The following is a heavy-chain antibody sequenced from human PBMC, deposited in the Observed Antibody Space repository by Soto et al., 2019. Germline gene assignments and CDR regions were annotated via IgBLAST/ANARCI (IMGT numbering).Heavy chain of an antibody. CDR2: IYYTGST. D-gene: IGHD3-10*01. CDR1: GDSISSSSSY. Sequence: QLQLQESGPGLVKPSETLSLTCIVSGDSISSSSSYWGWIRQPPGKGLEWIGSIYYTGSTYFNPSLKSRVTISVDTSKNQFSLKLTSVTAADTAVYYCARHDSRGDGYPGWFDPWGQGTLVTVSS. V-gene: IGHV4-39*01. J-gene: IGHJ5*02. CDR3: ARHDSRGDGYPGWFDP.